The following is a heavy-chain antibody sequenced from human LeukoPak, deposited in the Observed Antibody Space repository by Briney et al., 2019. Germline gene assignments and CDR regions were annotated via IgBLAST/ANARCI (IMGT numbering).Heavy chain of an antibody. Sequence: SQTLSLTCTVSGGSISSGSYYWRWIRQPAGKGLEWIGRIYTSGSTNYNPSLKSRVTISVDTSKNQFSLKLSSVTAADTAVYYCARWAVTYYFDYWGQGTLVTVSS. D-gene: IGHD4-11*01. CDR2: IYTSGST. CDR1: GGSISSGSYY. J-gene: IGHJ4*02. CDR3: ARWAVTYYFDY. V-gene: IGHV4-61*02.